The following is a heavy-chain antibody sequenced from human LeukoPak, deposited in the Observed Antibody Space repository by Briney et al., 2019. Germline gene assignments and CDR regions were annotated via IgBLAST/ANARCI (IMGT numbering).Heavy chain of an antibody. V-gene: IGHV4-34*01. J-gene: IGHJ4*02. D-gene: IGHD3-9*01. CDR1: GGSFSGYY. CDR3: ARGGILTGYYPNFDY. Sequence: SETLSLTCAVYGGSFSGYYWSWIRQPPRKGLEWIGEINHSGSTNYNPSLKSRVTISVDTSKNQFSLKLSSVTAADTAVYYCARGGILTGYYPNFDYWGQGTLVTVSS. CDR2: INHSGST.